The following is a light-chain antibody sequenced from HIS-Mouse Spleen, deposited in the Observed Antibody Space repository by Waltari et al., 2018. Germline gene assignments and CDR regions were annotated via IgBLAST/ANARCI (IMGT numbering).Light chain of an antibody. V-gene: IGLV2-14*03. CDR2: DVS. J-gene: IGLJ2*01. Sequence: LTQPASVSGSPGQSITISCTGTSSDVGGYNYVSWYQQHPGKAPKLMIYDVSNRPSGVSNRFSGSKSGNTASLTISGLQAEDDADYYCSSYTSSSTVVFGGGTKLTVL. CDR1: SSDVGGYNY. CDR3: SSYTSSSTVV.